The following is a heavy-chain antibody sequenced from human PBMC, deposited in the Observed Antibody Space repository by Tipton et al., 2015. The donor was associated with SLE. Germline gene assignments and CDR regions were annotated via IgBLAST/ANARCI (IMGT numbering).Heavy chain of an antibody. CDR3: ASLSTSGGSGMDV. J-gene: IGHJ6*02. Sequence: LSLTCAASGFTFSGSAMHWVRQASGKGLEWVGRIRSKANSYATAYAASVKGRFTISRDDSKNTAYLQMNSLKTEDTAVYYCASLSTSGGSGMDVWGQGTTVTVSS. CDR1: GFTFSGSA. V-gene: IGHV3-73*01. CDR2: IRSKANSYAT. D-gene: IGHD2-2*01.